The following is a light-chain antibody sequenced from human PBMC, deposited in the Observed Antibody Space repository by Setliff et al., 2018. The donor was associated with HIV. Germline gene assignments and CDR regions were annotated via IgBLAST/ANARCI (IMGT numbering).Light chain of an antibody. CDR3: SSYAGNNNYV. V-gene: IGLV2-8*01. J-gene: IGLJ1*01. CDR2: EVS. Sequence: QSALAQPPSASGSPGQSVTISCTGTSSDVGRYNFVSRYQQHPGKAPKLMIYEVSKRPSGVPDRFSGSKSDNTASLTVSGLQAEDEADYYCSSYAGNNNYVFGTGTKVTVL. CDR1: SSDVGRYNF.